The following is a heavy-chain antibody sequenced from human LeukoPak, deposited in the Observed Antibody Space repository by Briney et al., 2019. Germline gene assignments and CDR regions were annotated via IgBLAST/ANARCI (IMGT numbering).Heavy chain of an antibody. V-gene: IGHV3-48*03. CDR3: ARVRYYYGMDV. CDR2: ISTSGGTR. CDR1: GFTFSSFE. J-gene: IGHJ6*02. Sequence: GGSLRLSCAAAGFTFSSFEMNWVRQAPGKGLEWVSYISTSGGTRYYADSVKGRFTISRDSAKNSLYLQMNSLRAEDTAVYYCARVRYYYGMDVWGQGTTVIVSS.